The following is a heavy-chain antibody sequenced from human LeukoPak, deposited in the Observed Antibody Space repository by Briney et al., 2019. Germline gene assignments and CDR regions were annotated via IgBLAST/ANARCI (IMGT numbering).Heavy chain of an antibody. J-gene: IGHJ4*02. CDR3: ARDLGGNPFDC. Sequence: GGSLRLSCAASGFTFSSNEMNWVRQAPGKGLEWVSYISSSGSTIYYADSVKGRFTISRDNAKNSLYLRMNSLRAGDTAVYYCARDLGGNPFDCWGQGTLVNVSS. CDR2: ISSSGSTI. D-gene: IGHD4-23*01. CDR1: GFTFSSNE. V-gene: IGHV3-48*03.